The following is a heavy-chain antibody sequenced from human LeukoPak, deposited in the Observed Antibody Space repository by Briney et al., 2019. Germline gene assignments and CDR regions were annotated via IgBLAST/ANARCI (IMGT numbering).Heavy chain of an antibody. Sequence: SETLSLTCTVSGGSISSYYWSWLRQPAGKGLEWIGRIYTSGSTNYNPSLKSRVTMSVDTSKSQFSLKLSSVTAADTAVYYCAGFLPYGYYYSYWGQGTLVTVSS. V-gene: IGHV4-4*07. J-gene: IGHJ4*02. CDR1: GGSISSYY. CDR3: AGFLPYGYYYSY. D-gene: IGHD5-18*01. CDR2: IYTSGST.